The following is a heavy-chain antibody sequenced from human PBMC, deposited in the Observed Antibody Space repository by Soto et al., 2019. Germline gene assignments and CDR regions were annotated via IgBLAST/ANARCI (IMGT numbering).Heavy chain of an antibody. V-gene: IGHV3-30*18. CDR1: GFTFSSYG. J-gene: IGHJ3*02. CDR2: ISYDGSNK. D-gene: IGHD2-21*01. Sequence: QVQLVESGGGVVQPGRSLRLSCAASGFTFSSYGMHWVRQAPGKGLEWVAVISYDGSNKYYADSVKGRFTISRDNSKNTLYLQMNSLRAEDTAVYYRAKDLIEVMANDAFDIWGQGTMVTVSS. CDR3: AKDLIEVMANDAFDI.